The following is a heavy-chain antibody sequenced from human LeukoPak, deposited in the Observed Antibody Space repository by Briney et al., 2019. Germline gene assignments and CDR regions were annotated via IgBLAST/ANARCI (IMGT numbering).Heavy chain of an antibody. CDR1: GYTFTSYG. CDR3: AGTVTTVTPFDP. D-gene: IGHD4-17*01. Sequence: ASVKVSCKASGYTFTSYGISWVRQAPGQGLEWVGWISAYNGNTNYAQKLQGRVTMTTDTSTSTAYMELRSLRSDDTAVYYCAGTVTTVTPFDPWGPGTLVTVSS. J-gene: IGHJ5*02. V-gene: IGHV1-18*01. CDR2: ISAYNGNT.